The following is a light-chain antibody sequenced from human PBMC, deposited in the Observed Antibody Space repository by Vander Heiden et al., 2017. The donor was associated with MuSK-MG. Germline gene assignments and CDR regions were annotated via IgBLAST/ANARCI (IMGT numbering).Light chain of an antibody. J-gene: IGLJ1*01. CDR3: QSYDSTLSGYV. V-gene: IGLV1-40*01. CDR1: SSNIATGYN. Sequence: QSVLTQPPSVSGAPGQRVTISCTGSSSNIATGYNVHWYQQLPGTAPKLFIYGNNNRPSGVPDRFSGSKSGTSASLAITGLQAEDEADYYCQSYDSTLSGYVFGTGTKVTVL. CDR2: GNN.